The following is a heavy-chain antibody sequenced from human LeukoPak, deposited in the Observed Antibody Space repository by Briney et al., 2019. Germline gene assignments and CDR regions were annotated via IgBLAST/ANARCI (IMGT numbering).Heavy chain of an antibody. CDR2: ISGSGVGSGTRT. D-gene: IGHD6-19*01. CDR1: GFTFSSYA. V-gene: IGHV3-23*01. CDR3: AKDHTPLQWPNDAFDI. Sequence: GGSLRLSCAASGFTFSSYAMSWVRQAPGKGLEWVSGISGSGVGSGTRTHYADSVKGRFTISRDNSKNTLYLQMNSLRAEDTAVYYCAKDHTPLQWPNDAFDIWGQGTMVTVSS. J-gene: IGHJ3*02.